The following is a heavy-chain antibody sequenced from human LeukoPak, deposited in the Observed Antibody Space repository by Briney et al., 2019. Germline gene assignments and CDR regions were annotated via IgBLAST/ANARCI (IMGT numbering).Heavy chain of an antibody. CDR3: ARDGTYYYDSSGYYS. V-gene: IGHV1-2*06. Sequence: ASVKVSCKASGYTFTGYYMHWVRQAPGQGLEWKGRINPNSGGTNYAQKLQGRVTMTRDTSISTAYMELSRLRSDDTAVYYCARDGTYYYDSSGYYSWGQGTLVTVSS. J-gene: IGHJ4*02. CDR2: INPNSGGT. D-gene: IGHD3-22*01. CDR1: GYTFTGYY.